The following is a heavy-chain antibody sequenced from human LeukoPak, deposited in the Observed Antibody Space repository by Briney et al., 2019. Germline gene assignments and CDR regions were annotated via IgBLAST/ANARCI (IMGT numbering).Heavy chain of an antibody. Sequence: GGSLRLSCAASGFTVRSNYMTWVRQAPGKGLEWVSVMYSGDSTYYDDSVKGRFTISRDNSKNTLDLQMNSLRDEDTGVYYCARAGGYSTWFVHWCQGTLVTVSS. V-gene: IGHV3-53*01. J-gene: IGHJ5*02. CDR3: ARAGGYSTWFVH. CDR2: MYSGDST. D-gene: IGHD5-18*01. CDR1: GFTVRSNY.